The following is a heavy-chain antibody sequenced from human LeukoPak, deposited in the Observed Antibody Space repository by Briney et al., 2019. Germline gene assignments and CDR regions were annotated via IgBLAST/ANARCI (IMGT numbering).Heavy chain of an antibody. CDR1: GFTFSTYA. J-gene: IGHJ4*02. CDR2: ISYDGTNK. CDR3: ATVGGSADY. Sequence: GGSLRLSCAASGFTFSTYAIHWVRQAPGKGLEWVAVISYDGTNKYYPDSVRGRFAISRDNPKNTLYLQMNNLRPGDTAVYYCATVGGSADYWGQGTLVSVSS. D-gene: IGHD2-15*01. V-gene: IGHV3-30*03.